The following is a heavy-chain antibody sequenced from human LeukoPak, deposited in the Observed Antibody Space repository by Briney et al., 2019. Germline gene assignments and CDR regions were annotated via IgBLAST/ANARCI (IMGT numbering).Heavy chain of an antibody. CDR3: SRGNNYVDFDY. V-gene: IGHV4-61*02. Sequence: SETLSLTCTVSGGSVSSGSYFWSWIRQPAGKGLQWIGRIHTSGSTEYNPSLKSRVTISVDTSKNQLPLKLSSVTAADTAVYYCSRGNNYVDFDYWGQGTLVTVSS. CDR2: IHTSGST. J-gene: IGHJ4*02. D-gene: IGHD4-11*01. CDR1: GGSVSSGSYF.